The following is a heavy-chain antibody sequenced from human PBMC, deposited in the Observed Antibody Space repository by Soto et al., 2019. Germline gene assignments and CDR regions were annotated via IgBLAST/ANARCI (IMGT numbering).Heavy chain of an antibody. CDR2: IDNSGST. CDR3: AGAVSDFDVRRYRTSYFDQ. V-gene: IGHV4-31*03. J-gene: IGHJ4*02. D-gene: IGHD3-10*02. CDR1: GASVSTGVYY. Sequence: SETLSLTCTVSGASVSTGVYYWTWIRQHPGKGLEWIGYIDNSGSTYHNPSLTGRVDISVDTSKNEFSLNLQSLTAADTAFYYCAGAVSDFDVRRYRTSYFDQWGQGILVTVSS.